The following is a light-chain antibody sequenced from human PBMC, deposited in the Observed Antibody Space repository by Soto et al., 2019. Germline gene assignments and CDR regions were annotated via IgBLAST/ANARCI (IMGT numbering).Light chain of an antibody. J-gene: IGKJ5*01. CDR2: AAS. CDR1: QGISNY. V-gene: IGKV1-27*01. Sequence: PSSLSASVGDRFTITCRASQGISNYLAWYQQKPGKVPKLLIYAASTLQSGVPSRFSGSGSGSEFTLTISGLQSEDFAVYYCQQYNNWPPITFGQGTRLEIK. CDR3: QQYNNWPPIT.